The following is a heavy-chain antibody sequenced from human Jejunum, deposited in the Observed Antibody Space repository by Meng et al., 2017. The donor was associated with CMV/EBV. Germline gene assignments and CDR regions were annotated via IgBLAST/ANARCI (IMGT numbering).Heavy chain of an antibody. V-gene: IGHV3-21*01. Sequence: ASGFTFSNYNMNWVRQAPGKGLEWVSSISTSSSYIYYIDSLKGRLAISRDNAKNSLYLQLSSLTAEDTAVYYCARGGTSIGMDVWGQGTTVTVSS. J-gene: IGHJ6*01. CDR1: GFTFSNYN. D-gene: IGHD1-1*01. CDR2: ISTSSSYI. CDR3: ARGGTSIGMDV.